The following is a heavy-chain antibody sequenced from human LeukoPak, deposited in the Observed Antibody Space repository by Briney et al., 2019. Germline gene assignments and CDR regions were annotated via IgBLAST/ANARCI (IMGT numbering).Heavy chain of an antibody. V-gene: IGHV3-64*01. D-gene: IGHD3-22*01. J-gene: IGHJ4*02. Sequence: GGSLRLSCAASGFTFSSYAMHWVRQAPGKGLEYVSAISSNGGSTYYANSVKGRFTISRDNSKNTLYLQMNSLRAEDTAVYYCAKDRPYYYDSSGYYEDYWGQGTLVTVSS. CDR2: ISSNGGST. CDR1: GFTFSSYA. CDR3: AKDRPYYYDSSGYYEDY.